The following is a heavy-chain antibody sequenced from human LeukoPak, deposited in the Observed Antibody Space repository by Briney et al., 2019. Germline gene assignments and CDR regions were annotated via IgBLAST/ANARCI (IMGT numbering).Heavy chain of an antibody. D-gene: IGHD3-10*01. CDR1: GGSISSYY. CDR3: ARDLDGSGSYYTDY. Sequence: SETLSLTCTVSGGSISSYYWSWIRQPPGKGLEWIGYIYYSGSTNYNPSLKSRVTISVDTSKNQFSLKLSSVTAADTAVYYCARDLDGSGSYYTDYWGQGTLVTASS. CDR2: IYYSGST. J-gene: IGHJ4*02. V-gene: IGHV4-59*01.